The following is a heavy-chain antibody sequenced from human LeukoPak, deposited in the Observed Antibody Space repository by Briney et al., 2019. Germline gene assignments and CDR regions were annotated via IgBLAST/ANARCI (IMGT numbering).Heavy chain of an antibody. Sequence: PGGSLRLSCAASGFTFSGSWMHWVRQAPGQGLVWVSRINTDGTTINYADSVKGRFTISRDNAKDTLYLQMHSLTAEDTAVYYCATAGNYRFDYWGQGILVTVSS. CDR3: ATAGNYRFDY. J-gene: IGHJ4*02. CDR2: INTDGTTI. CDR1: GFTFSGSW. D-gene: IGHD5-24*01. V-gene: IGHV3-74*01.